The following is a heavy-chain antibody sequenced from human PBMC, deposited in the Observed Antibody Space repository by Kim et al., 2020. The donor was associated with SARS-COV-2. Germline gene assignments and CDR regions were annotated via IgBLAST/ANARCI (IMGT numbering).Heavy chain of an antibody. V-gene: IGHV4-34*01. J-gene: IGHJ5*02. CDR1: GGSFSGYY. CDR3: ARELRPGYYGSGSYYNGKYNWFDP. D-gene: IGHD3-10*01. Sequence: SETLSLTCAVYGGSFSGYYWSWIRQPPGKGLEWIGEINHSGSTNYNPSLKSRVTISVDTSKNQFSLKLSSVTAADTAVYYCARELRPGYYGSGSYYNGKYNWFDPWGQGTLVTVSS. CDR2: INHSGST.